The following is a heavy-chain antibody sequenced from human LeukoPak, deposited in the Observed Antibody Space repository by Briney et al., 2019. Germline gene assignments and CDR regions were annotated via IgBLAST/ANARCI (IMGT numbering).Heavy chain of an antibody. Sequence: KGGESLKISCKGSGYSFTSYWIGWVRQMPGKGLEWMGIIYPGDSDTRYSPSFQGQVTISADKSISTAYLQWSSLKASDTAMYYCARHMEHGWKRYCSSTSCYGGLDYWGQGTLVTVSS. CDR3: ARHMEHGWKRYCSSTSCYGGLDY. CDR1: GYSFTSYW. D-gene: IGHD2-2*01. V-gene: IGHV5-51*01. J-gene: IGHJ4*02. CDR2: IYPGDSDT.